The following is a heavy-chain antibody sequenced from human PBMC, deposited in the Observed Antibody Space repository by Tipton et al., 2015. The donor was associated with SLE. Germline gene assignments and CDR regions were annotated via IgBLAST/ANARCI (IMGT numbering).Heavy chain of an antibody. CDR1: GFTFNNYA. V-gene: IGHV3-66*01. Sequence: SLRLSCAASGFTFNNYAMSWVRQAPGKGLEWVSVIYSGGSTYYADSVKGRFTISRDDSKNTLYLQMSSLRAEDTAVYYCVKSVRQQLVGGFDYWGQGTLVTVSS. CDR2: IYSGGST. J-gene: IGHJ4*02. CDR3: VKSVRQQLVGGFDY. D-gene: IGHD6-13*01.